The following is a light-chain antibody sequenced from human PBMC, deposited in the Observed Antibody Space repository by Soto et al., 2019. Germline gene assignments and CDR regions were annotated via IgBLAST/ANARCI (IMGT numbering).Light chain of an antibody. V-gene: IGKV3-15*01. Sequence: EIVMTQSPATLFVSPGEGATLSSRASKSVSSNLAWYQQKPGQAPRLLIYGASTRATGIPARFSGSGSGTEFTLTISSLQSEDFAVYYCQQYNNWPPSTFGQGTKLEIK. CDR3: QQYNNWPPST. CDR2: GAS. J-gene: IGKJ2*02. CDR1: KSVSSN.